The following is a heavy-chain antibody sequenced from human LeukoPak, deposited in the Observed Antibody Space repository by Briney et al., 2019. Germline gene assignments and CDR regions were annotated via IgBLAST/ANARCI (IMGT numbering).Heavy chain of an antibody. Sequence: GASVTVSCKASGYTFTNFYIHWMRQAPGQGLEWMGWINPDNGVTAYAQKFQGRVTMTGDTSIGAVFVELSRLRSDDTAVYYCARSDSYTWFDPWGQGTLVTVSS. CDR2: INPDNGVT. D-gene: IGHD2-15*01. V-gene: IGHV1-2*02. CDR3: ARSDSYTWFDP. J-gene: IGHJ5*02. CDR1: GYTFTNFY.